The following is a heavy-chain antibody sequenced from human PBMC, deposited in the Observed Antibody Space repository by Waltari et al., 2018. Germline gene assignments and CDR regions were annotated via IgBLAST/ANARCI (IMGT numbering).Heavy chain of an antibody. V-gene: IGHV3-30*01. D-gene: IGHD3-22*01. Sequence: QVQLVESGGGVVQPGRSLRLSCAASGFNSGFAFSPFAITWFRPAPGKGPEWVAVISYDGNTIYYADSVRGRFTISRDNSKNTLYLHMNSLRAADTAVYYCAKGFYFDTRGYYNFDYWGQGTLVTVSS. CDR3: AKGFYFDTRGYYNFDY. J-gene: IGHJ4*02. CDR1: GFNSGFAFSPFA. CDR2: ISYDGNTI.